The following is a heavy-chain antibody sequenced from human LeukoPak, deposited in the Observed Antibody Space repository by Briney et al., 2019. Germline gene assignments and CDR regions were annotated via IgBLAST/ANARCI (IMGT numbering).Heavy chain of an antibody. CDR3: CSGDYGDYYHYGMDV. CDR2: ISYDGSNT. CDR1: GFIFSSYG. J-gene: IGHJ6*02. Sequence: GGSLRLSCAASGFIFSSYGMHWVRQAPGKGLEWVAVISYDGSNTYYADSVKGRFTISRDNSKNTLQLQMNSLRVEDTAVYYSCSGDYGDYYHYGMDVWGQGTTVTVSS. V-gene: IGHV3-30*03. D-gene: IGHD4-17*01.